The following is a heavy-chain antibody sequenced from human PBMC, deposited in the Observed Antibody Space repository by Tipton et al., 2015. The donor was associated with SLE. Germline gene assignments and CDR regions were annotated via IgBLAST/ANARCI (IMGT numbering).Heavy chain of an antibody. CDR3: ARDLDTAMVFDY. V-gene: IGHV3-30*02. D-gene: IGHD5-18*01. J-gene: IGHJ4*02. CDR1: GFTFSSYG. Sequence: SLRLSCAASGFTFSSYGMHWVRQAPGKGLEWVAFIRYDGSNKYYADSVKGRFTISRDNSKNTLYLQMNSLRAEDTAVYYCARDLDTAMVFDYWGQGTLVTVSS. CDR2: IRYDGSNK.